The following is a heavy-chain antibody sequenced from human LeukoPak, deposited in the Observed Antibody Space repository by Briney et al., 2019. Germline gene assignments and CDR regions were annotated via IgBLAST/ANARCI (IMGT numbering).Heavy chain of an antibody. CDR2: IRSKANSYAT. V-gene: IGHV3-73*01. J-gene: IGHJ6*03. D-gene: IGHD2-2*02. CDR3: TTDLKRVESVVVPAAIRAGDYYYYYYMDV. Sequence: GGSLRLSCAASGFTFSGSAMHWVRQASGKGLEWVGRIRSKANSYATAYAASVKGRFTISRDDSKNTAYLQMNSLKTEDTAVYYCTTDLKRVESVVVPAAIRAGDYYYYYYMDVWGKGTTVTVSS. CDR1: GFTFSGSA.